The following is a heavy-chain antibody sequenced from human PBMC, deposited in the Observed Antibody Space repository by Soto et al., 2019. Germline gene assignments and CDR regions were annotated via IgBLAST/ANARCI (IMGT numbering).Heavy chain of an antibody. CDR1: GFTFSSYG. V-gene: IGHV3-30*18. D-gene: IGHD2-15*01. J-gene: IGHJ6*03. CDR2: ISYDGSNK. Sequence: GGSLRLSCAASGFTFSSYGMHWVRQAPGKGLEWVAVISYDGSNKYYADSVKGRFTISRDNSKNTLYLQMNSLRAEDTAVYYCAKLGYCSGGSCHNPESYYYYYMDVWGKGTTVTVSS. CDR3: AKLGYCSGGSCHNPESYYYYYMDV.